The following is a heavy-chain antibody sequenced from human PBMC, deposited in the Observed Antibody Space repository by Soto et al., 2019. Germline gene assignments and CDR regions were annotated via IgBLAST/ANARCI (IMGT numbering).Heavy chain of an antibody. CDR3: AKVAGYCSSTSCYSYYFDY. CDR2: FIVSGCST. D-gene: IGHD2-2*01. V-gene: IGHV3-23*01. J-gene: IGHJ4*02. Sequence: GGSLRLSCAASGFTFSSYAMSWVRQAPGKGLECFSAFIVSGCSTYYADSVKGRFTFSRDNSKNTLYLQMNSLRAEDTAVYYCAKVAGYCSSTSCYSYYFDYWGQGTLVTVSS. CDR1: GFTFSSYA.